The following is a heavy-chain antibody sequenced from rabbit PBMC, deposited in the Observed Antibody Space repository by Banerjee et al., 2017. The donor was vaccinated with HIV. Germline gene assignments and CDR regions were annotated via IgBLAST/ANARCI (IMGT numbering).Heavy chain of an antibody. CDR2: INTNSGNT. V-gene: IGHV1S45*01. J-gene: IGHJ4*01. CDR3: ARDRDGDAGYGSLAL. CDR1: GFSFSSRYV. Sequence: QEQLEESGGDLVKPEGSLTLTCTASGFSFSSRYVMSWVRQAPGKGLEWIGCINTNSGNTVYASWAKGRFTISTTSSTTVTLLMTSLTAADTATYFCARDRDGDAGYGSLALWGQGTLVTVS. D-gene: IGHD6-1*01.